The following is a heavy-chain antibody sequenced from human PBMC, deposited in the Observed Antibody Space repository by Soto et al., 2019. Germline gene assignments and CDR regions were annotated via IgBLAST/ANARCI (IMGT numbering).Heavy chain of an antibody. D-gene: IGHD5-18*01. V-gene: IGHV1-2*02. J-gene: IGHJ6*02. CDR2: IDPNSGAT. CDR1: GYILTVYS. Sequence: QVYLVQSGAEVRRPGASVKVSCTAFGYILTVYSLHWVRQAPGQGREWMGWIDPNSGATNSAERFHGRVSMTRDTSISAAYLELSSLRSDDTAVYYCARGYGSSPNMELRFGMDVWGQGTTISVSS. CDR3: ARGYGSSPNMELRFGMDV.